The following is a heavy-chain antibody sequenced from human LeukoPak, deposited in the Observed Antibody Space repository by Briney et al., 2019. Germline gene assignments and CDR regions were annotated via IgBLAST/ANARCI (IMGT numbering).Heavy chain of an antibody. CDR2: IYTSGST. J-gene: IGHJ3*02. Sequence: SETLSLTCTVSGGSISSGSYHWSWIRQPAGKGLEWIGRIYTSGSTNYNPSLKSRVTISVDTSKNQFSLKLSSVTAADTAVYYCAIRVSGRAFDIWGQGTMVTVSS. D-gene: IGHD3-16*01. CDR3: AIRVSGRAFDI. V-gene: IGHV4-61*02. CDR1: GGSISSGSYH.